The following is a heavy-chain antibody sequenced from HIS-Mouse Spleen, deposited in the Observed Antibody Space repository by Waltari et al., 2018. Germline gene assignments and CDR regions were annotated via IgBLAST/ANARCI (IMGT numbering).Heavy chain of an antibody. Sequence: QLQLQESGPGLVKPSETLSLTCTVSGGSISSSSYYWGWIRQPPGKGLEWIGGIYYSGSTNSNQTLKSRVTISVDTSKNQFSLKLCSVNAADTAVYYCAREIPYSSSWYDWYFDLWGRGTLVTVSS. CDR2: IYYSGST. D-gene: IGHD6-13*01. CDR3: AREIPYSSSWYDWYFDL. CDR1: GGSISSSSYY. J-gene: IGHJ2*01. V-gene: IGHV4-39*07.